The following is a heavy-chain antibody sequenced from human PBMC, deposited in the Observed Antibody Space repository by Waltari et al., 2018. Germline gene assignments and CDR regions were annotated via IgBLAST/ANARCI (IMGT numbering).Heavy chain of an antibody. CDR3: ATPARGYGTCDL. CDR2: TNGDGSST. D-gene: IGHD5-12*01. CDR1: GFPFSIHW. V-gene: IGHV3-74*01. J-gene: IGHJ4*02. Sequence: EVQLVESGGGLVQPGGSLRLSCAASGFPFSIHWIHWVRQAPGTGLVGVSRTNGDGSSTSYADSVKGRFTLSRDNSRNTLYLHMTGLTPEDTGMYFCATPARGYGTCDLWGRGTLVTV.